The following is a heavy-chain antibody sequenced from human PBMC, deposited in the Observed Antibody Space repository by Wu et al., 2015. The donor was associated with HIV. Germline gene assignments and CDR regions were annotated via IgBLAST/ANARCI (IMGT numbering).Heavy chain of an antibody. D-gene: IGHD5-12*01. Sequence: QVQLVQSGAEVKKPGASVKVSCKASGYTFTDYYMHWVRQAPGQGLEWMGWINPNSGDTNYAQKFQGRVTMTRDTSISTAYMELSRLRSDDTAIYYCARVDVVATYRGFGMDVVGPRDHSHRFL. J-gene: IGHJ6*02. V-gene: IGHV1-2*02. CDR1: GYTFTDYY. CDR2: INPNSGDT. CDR3: ARVDVVATYRGFGMDV.